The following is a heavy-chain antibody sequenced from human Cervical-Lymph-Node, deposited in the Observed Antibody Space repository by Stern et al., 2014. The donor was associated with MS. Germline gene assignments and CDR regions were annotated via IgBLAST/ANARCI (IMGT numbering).Heavy chain of an antibody. Sequence: QVQLVESGGGVVQPGRSLRLSCAASGFSFSSYAMHWVRQAPGKGLEWVALIWYDGSNPYYADSVTGRFTISRDNFKNTLYLQMNSLRAEDTAVYYCASAYSSSHYYLDYWGQGTLVTVSS. CDR2: IWYDGSNP. D-gene: IGHD6-13*01. CDR1: GFSFSSYA. V-gene: IGHV3-33*01. CDR3: ASAYSSSHYYLDY. J-gene: IGHJ4*02.